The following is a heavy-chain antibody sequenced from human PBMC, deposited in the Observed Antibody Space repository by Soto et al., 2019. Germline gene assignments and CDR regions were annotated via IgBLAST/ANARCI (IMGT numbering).Heavy chain of an antibody. Sequence: PSGTLSLTCTVPANSLNTRGYYWSWIRQLPGKGLEWFGYIYYTGTTFFNPSLKGRVTISVDTSENQFSLRMFSVTAADTAVYYCARVPFGYYYSVVYYQFNWFDPWGQGTKVTVSS. D-gene: IGHD3-22*01. V-gene: IGHV4-31*03. CDR1: ANSLNTRGYY. J-gene: IGHJ5*02. CDR3: ARVPFGYYYSVVYYQFNWFDP. CDR2: IYYTGTT.